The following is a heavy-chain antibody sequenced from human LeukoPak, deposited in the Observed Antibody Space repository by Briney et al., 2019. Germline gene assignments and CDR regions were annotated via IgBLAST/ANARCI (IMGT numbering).Heavy chain of an antibody. CDR1: RYIFTSYN. CDR2: INPSGSST. V-gene: IGHV1-46*01. D-gene: IGHD6-19*01. J-gene: IGHJ4*02. Sequence: ASVKVSCKASRYIFTSYNIYWVRQAPGQGLEWMGIINPSGSSTNYAQKFQGRVTMTRDTSTSTVYMELSSLRSEDTAVYYCARFAVHRRITVAGQFGLDYWGQGTLVSVSS. CDR3: ARFAVHRRITVAGQFGLDY.